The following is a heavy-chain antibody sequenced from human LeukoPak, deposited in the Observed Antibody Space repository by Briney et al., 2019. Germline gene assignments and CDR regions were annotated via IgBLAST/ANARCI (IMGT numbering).Heavy chain of an antibody. CDR1: GGSFNGYY. Sequence: PSETLSLTCAVYGGSFNGYYWSWIRQPPGKGLEWIGEINHSGSTNYNPSLKSRVTISVDTSKNQFSLKLSSVTAADTAVYYCAVRTGYYGNYYYYGMDVWANGTTVTVSS. CDR3: AVRTGYYGNYYYYGMDV. D-gene: IGHD3/OR15-3a*01. V-gene: IGHV4-34*01. CDR2: INHSGST. J-gene: IGHJ6*04.